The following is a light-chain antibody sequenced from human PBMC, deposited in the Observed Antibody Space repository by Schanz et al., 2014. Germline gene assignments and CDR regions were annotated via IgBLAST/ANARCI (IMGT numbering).Light chain of an antibody. CDR1: SSDVGGYNY. J-gene: IGLJ2*01. CDR2: DVS. V-gene: IGLV2-14*01. CDR3: SSYAGSVL. Sequence: QSALTQPASVSGSPGQSITISCTGTSSDVGGYNYVSWYQQHPGKAPKLMIYDVSYRPSGVSNRFSASKSGDNTASLTISGLQAEDEADYYCSSYAGSVLFGGGTKVTVL.